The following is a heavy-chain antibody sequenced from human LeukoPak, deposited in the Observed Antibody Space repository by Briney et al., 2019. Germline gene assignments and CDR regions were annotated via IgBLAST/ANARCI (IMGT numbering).Heavy chain of an antibody. CDR2: IRYDGSNK. J-gene: IGHJ6*03. D-gene: IGHD2-2*01. CDR3: AKDFVPAAMYYYYYMDV. Sequence: PGGSLRLSCAASGFTFSTYAMYWVRQAPGKGLEWVAFIRYDGSNKNYADSVKGRFTISRDNSKNTLYLQMNSLRAEDTAVYYCAKDFVPAAMYYYYYMDVWGKGTTVTISS. V-gene: IGHV3-30*02. CDR1: GFTFSTYA.